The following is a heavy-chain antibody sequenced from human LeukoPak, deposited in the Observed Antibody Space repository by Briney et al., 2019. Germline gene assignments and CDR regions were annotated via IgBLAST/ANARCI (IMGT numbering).Heavy chain of an antibody. CDR3: AATPLGYCSGGSCYSGYYYYYGMDV. CDR1: GFTFTSSA. CDR2: IVVGSGNT. J-gene: IGHJ6*02. V-gene: IGHV1-58*01. D-gene: IGHD2-15*01. Sequence: GASVKVSCKASGFTFTSSAVQWVRQARGQRLEWIGWIVVGSGNTNYAQKFQERVTITRDMSTSTAYMELSSLRSEDTAVYYCAATPLGYCSGGSCYSGYYYYYGMDVWGQGTTVTVSS.